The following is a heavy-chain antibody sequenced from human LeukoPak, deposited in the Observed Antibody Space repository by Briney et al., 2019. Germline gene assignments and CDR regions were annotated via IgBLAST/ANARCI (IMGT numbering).Heavy chain of an antibody. Sequence: GGSLRLSCVAYGFTFGSFGMHWVRQAPGKGLDWVAVIAYDGSDENYADSVKGRFTISRDNFKNTLYLQMNSLGPEDTAIYYCARDVMAVAGTLGFDCWGQGALVTVSS. J-gene: IGHJ4*02. D-gene: IGHD6-19*01. V-gene: IGHV3-30*04. CDR3: ARDVMAVAGTLGFDC. CDR2: IAYDGSDE. CDR1: GFTFGSFG.